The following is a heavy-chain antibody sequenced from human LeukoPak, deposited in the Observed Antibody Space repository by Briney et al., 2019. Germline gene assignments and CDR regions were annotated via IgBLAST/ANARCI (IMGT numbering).Heavy chain of an antibody. Sequence: EGSLRLSCAASGFTFSSYWMSWVRQAPGKGLERVANIKQDGSEKYYVDSVKGRFTISRDNAKNSLYLQMNSLRAEDTAVYYCARTGSSSHYMDVRGKGTTVTVSS. J-gene: IGHJ6*03. V-gene: IGHV3-7*01. CDR3: ARTGSSSHYMDV. CDR1: GFTFSSYW. D-gene: IGHD6-6*01. CDR2: IKQDGSEK.